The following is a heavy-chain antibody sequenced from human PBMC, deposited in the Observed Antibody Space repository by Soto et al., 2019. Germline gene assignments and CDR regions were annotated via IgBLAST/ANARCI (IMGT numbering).Heavy chain of an antibody. J-gene: IGHJ6*02. Sequence: SETLSLTCTVSGGSISSYYWSWIRQPPGKGLEWIGYIYYSGSTNYNPSLKSRVTISVDTSKNQFSLKLSSVTAADTAVYYCASWSLYYYGMDVWGQGTTVTVSS. CDR3: ASWSLYYYGMDV. CDR2: IYYSGST. CDR1: GGSISSYY. D-gene: IGHD3-3*01. V-gene: IGHV4-59*01.